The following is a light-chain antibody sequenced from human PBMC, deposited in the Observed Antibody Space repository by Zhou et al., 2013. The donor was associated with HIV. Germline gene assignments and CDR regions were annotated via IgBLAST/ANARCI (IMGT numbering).Light chain of an antibody. CDR3: QQYHRFPLT. V-gene: IGKV1-17*03. J-gene: IGKJ3*01. Sequence: DIQMTQSPFVMSASVGDRVTITCRASQGISTHLAWFQQKPGEVPERLIYSAFSLQSGVPSRFSGSGSGTEFTLTISSLQPEDSATYYCQQYHRFPLTFGPGTKVDFK. CDR1: QGISTH. CDR2: SAF.